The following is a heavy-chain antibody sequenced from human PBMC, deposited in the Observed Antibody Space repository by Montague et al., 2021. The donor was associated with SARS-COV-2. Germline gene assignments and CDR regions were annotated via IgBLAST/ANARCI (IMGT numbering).Heavy chain of an antibody. CDR2: ISSSGSSI. CDR1: GFTFSSYE. J-gene: IGHJ4*02. D-gene: IGHD3-22*01. Sequence: SLRLSCAASGFTFSSYEMNWVRQAPGKGLEWASYISSSGSSIYYADSVKGRFTISRDNAKNSLYLQMNSLRAEDTAVYYCAREGYYDSSGYPLSYWGQGTLVTVSS. CDR3: AREGYYDSSGYPLSY. V-gene: IGHV3-48*03.